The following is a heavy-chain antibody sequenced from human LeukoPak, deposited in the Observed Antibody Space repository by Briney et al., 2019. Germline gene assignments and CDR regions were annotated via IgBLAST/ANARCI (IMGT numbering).Heavy chain of an antibody. CDR3: AYCGGVCPDAFDI. CDR2: ISSSGSYI. CDR1: GFTFSSYS. Sequence: GGSLRLSCAVSGFTFSSYSMNWVRQAPGRGLEWVSSISSSGSYINYADSVKGRFTISRDNAKNSLYLQMDSLRAEDTAVYYCAYCGGVCPDAFDIWGQGTMVTVSS. J-gene: IGHJ3*02. D-gene: IGHD2-21*02. V-gene: IGHV3-21*01.